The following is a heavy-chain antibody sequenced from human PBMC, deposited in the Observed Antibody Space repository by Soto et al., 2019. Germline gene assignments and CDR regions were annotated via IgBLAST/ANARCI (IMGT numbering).Heavy chain of an antibody. CDR3: ARAPYSNGWYRFDL. D-gene: IGHD6-19*01. CDR2: IKHDGSVQ. CDR1: GFTFSGYW. J-gene: IGHJ4*02. Sequence: PGGSLRLSCEASGFTFSGYWMSWVCQAPGKGLEWVADIKHDGSVQYYVDSVKGRFTISRDNAKKLLYLQMNGLRAEDTALYYCARAPYSNGWYRFDLWGQGTLVTVSS. V-gene: IGHV3-7*03.